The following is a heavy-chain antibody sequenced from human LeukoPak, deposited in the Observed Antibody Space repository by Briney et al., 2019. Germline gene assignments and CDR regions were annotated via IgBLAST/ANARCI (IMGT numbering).Heavy chain of an antibody. D-gene: IGHD3-3*01. CDR2: INHSGST. CDR1: GGSFSGYY. Sequence: SETLSLTCAVYGGSFSGYYWSWIRQPPGKGLEWIGEINHSGSTNYNPSLKSRVTISVDTSKNQFSLKLSSVTAADTAVYYCARGVHLEWLSNWFDPWGQGTLVTVSS. V-gene: IGHV4-34*01. CDR3: ARGVHLEWLSNWFDP. J-gene: IGHJ5*02.